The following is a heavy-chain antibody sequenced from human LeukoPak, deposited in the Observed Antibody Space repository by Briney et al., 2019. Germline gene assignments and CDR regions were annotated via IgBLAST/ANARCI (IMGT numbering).Heavy chain of an antibody. CDR3: ARGGDSGYDLDY. D-gene: IGHD5-12*01. CDR1: GGSISNYY. Sequence: SETLSLTCTVSGGSISNYYWSWIRQPPGKGLEWIGYIYYSGSTKYNPSLKGRVTISVDTSKNQFSLKLRSVTAADTAVYYCARGGDSGYDLDYWGQGTLVTVSS. V-gene: IGHV4-59*08. J-gene: IGHJ4*02. CDR2: IYYSGST.